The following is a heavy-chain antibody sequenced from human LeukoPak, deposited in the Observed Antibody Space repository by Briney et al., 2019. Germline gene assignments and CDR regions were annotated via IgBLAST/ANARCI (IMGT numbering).Heavy chain of an antibody. D-gene: IGHD1-14*01. V-gene: IGHV3-48*03. CDR2: ISRSGRTT. Sequence: GGSLRLSCAASGFTFSTYEINWVRQAPGKGLEWVSYISRSGRTTYYADSVKDRFTISRDNAKNSVFLQMTRLRADDTAIYYCARDLTGTNVFDIWGQGKVVTVSS. J-gene: IGHJ3*02. CDR3: ARDLTGTNVFDI. CDR1: GFTFSTYE.